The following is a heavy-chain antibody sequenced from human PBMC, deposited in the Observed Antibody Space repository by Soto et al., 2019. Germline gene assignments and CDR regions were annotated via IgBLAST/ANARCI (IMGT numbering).Heavy chain of an antibody. CDR2: IYHSGST. V-gene: IGHV4-4*02. J-gene: IGHJ5*02. CDR1: GGSISSSNW. D-gene: IGHD3-10*01. Sequence: QVQLQESGPGLVKPSGTLSLTCAVSGGSISSSNWWSWVRQPPGKGLEWIGEIYHSGSTNYNPSLKSRVTISRDKSKNQFSLKLTSVTAADTAVYYCTTFLYDGSGSYYTGWFDPWGQGTLVTVSS. CDR3: TTFLYDGSGSYYTGWFDP.